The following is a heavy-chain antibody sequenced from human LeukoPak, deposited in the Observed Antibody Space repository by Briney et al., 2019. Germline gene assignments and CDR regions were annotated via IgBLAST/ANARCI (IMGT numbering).Heavy chain of an antibody. J-gene: IGHJ4*02. CDR3: ARAEGWDILTGYYDY. CDR1: GGSISSGSYY. V-gene: IGHV4-61*02. Sequence: PSETLSLTCTVSGGSISSGSYYWSWIRQPAGKGLEWIGRVYTSGSTNYNPSLKSRVTISVDTSKNQFSLKLSSVTAADTAVYYCARAEGWDILTGYYDYWGQGTLVTVSS. CDR2: VYTSGST. D-gene: IGHD3-9*01.